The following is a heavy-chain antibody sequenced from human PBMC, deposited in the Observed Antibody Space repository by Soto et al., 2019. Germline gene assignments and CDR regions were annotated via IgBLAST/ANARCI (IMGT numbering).Heavy chain of an antibody. V-gene: IGHV3-48*04. CDR1: GFNFATYG. CDR2: ITSTSSIT. Sequence: GGSLRLSCTASGFNFATYGMNWVRLTPGKGLEWLSYITSTSSITYYADSVKGRITISRDNAKNTLYLQMNSLRAEDTAVYYCVKDVDIVATIPYFDYWGQGTLVTVSS. CDR3: VKDVDIVATIPYFDY. D-gene: IGHD5-12*01. J-gene: IGHJ4*02.